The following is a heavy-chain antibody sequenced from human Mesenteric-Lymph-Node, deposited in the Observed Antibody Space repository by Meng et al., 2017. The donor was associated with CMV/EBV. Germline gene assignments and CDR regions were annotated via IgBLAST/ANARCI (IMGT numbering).Heavy chain of an antibody. CDR3: ARSFGVVVPAAMPDP. D-gene: IGHD2-2*01. CDR2: ISAYNGNT. Sequence: ASVKVSCKASGYTFTGYGISWVRQAPGQGLEWMGWISAYNGNTNYAQKLQGRVTMTTDTSTSTAYMELRSLRSDDTAVYYCARSFGVVVPAAMPDPWGQGTLVTVSS. V-gene: IGHV1-18*01. J-gene: IGHJ5*02. CDR1: GYTFTGYG.